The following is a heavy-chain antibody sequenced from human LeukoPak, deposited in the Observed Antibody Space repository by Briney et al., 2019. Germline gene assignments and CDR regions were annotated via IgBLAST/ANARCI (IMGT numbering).Heavy chain of an antibody. CDR3: ARGTAVTFDY. Sequence: SSETLSLTCTVSGGSISSGSLYWSWIRQPAGKGLEWIGRIYTSGSINYNPSLMSRVTISVDTSKNQFSLKLNSMTAADTAVYYCARGTAVTFDYWGQGTLVTVSS. CDR2: IYTSGSI. J-gene: IGHJ4*02. CDR1: GGSISSGSLY. V-gene: IGHV4-61*02. D-gene: IGHD4-17*01.